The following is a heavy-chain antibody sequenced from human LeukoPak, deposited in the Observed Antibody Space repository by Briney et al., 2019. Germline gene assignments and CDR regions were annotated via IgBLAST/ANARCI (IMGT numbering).Heavy chain of an antibody. CDR1: GGSFSGYY. D-gene: IGHD6-13*01. Sequence: SETLSLTCAVYGGSFSGYYWSWIRQPPGKGLEWIGEINHSGSTNYNPSLKSRVTISVDTSKNQFSLKLSSVTAADTAVYYCARDGSWYQALDYWGQGALVTVSS. V-gene: IGHV4-34*01. J-gene: IGHJ4*02. CDR2: INHSGST. CDR3: ARDGSWYQALDY.